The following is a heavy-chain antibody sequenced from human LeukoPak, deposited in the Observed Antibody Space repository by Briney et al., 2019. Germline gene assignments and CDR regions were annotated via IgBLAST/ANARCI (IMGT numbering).Heavy chain of an antibody. V-gene: IGHV1-69*04. Sequence: SVKVSCKASGGTCSSYAISWVRQAPGQGLEWMGRIIPILGIANYAQKFQGRVTITADKSTSTAYMELSSLRSEDTAVYYCARGGDVVVVAATSWFDPWGQGTLVTVSS. D-gene: IGHD2-15*01. J-gene: IGHJ5*02. CDR1: GGTCSSYA. CDR3: ARGGDVVVVAATSWFDP. CDR2: IIPILGIA.